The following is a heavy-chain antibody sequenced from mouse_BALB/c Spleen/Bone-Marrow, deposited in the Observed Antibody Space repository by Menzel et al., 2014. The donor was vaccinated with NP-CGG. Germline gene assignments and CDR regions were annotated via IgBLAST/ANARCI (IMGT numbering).Heavy chain of an antibody. CDR3: ARGDWDFAMDY. CDR1: GYTFSSYW. D-gene: IGHD4-1*01. J-gene: IGHJ4*01. CDR2: ILPGGGNI. Sequence: VQLVESGAELVKPGASVKISCKATGYTFSSYWIEWVKQRPGHGLEWIGEILPGGGNIYFNEKFKGRATFTADTSSTTAYMQLSSLTSEDSAVYYCARGDWDFAMDYWGQGTSVTVSS. V-gene: IGHV1-9*01.